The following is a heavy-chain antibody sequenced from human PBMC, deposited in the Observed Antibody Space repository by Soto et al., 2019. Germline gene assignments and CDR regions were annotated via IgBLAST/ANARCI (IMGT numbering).Heavy chain of an antibody. CDR2: MKHDGSEK. CDR1: GFTFSTYW. J-gene: IGHJ4*02. CDR3: ATWLGGLNY. Sequence: PWGSLRLSCAASGFTFSTYWMSWVRQAPGKGLEWVAHMKHDGSEKYYVDSVKGRFTISSDSAKTSLYLQMDSLRDEDTAVYFCATWLGGLNYWGQGAPVTVSS. D-gene: IGHD3-16*01. V-gene: IGHV3-7*01.